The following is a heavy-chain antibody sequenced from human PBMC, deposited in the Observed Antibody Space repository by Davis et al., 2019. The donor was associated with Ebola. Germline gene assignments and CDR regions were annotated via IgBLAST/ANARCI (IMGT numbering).Heavy chain of an antibody. CDR3: ARAGNWAVDY. Sequence: SETLSLTCTVSGGSISSGGYYWSWIRQHPGKGLEWIGESNHGGSTNYNPSLKSRVTISVDTSKNQFSLKLTSVATADTAVYYCARAGNWAVDYWGQGILVTVSS. D-gene: IGHD1-1*01. CDR1: GGSISSGGYY. V-gene: IGHV4-39*07. CDR2: SNHGGST. J-gene: IGHJ4*02.